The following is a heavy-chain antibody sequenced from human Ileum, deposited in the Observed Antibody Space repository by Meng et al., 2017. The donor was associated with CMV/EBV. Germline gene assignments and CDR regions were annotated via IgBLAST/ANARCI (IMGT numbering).Heavy chain of an antibody. J-gene: IGHJ4*02. V-gene: IGHV3-21*04. Sequence: GGSLRLSCAASGFPFSSYSMNWVRQAPGKGLEWVSSISSSSRYIYYTDSVKGRFTIYRDNSKNTLYLQMNSQSAEDTAVYHCAKTRDYYDTDGYAASRPSDCWGQGTLVTVSS. D-gene: IGHD3-22*01. CDR3: AKTRDYYDTDGYAASRPSDC. CDR2: ISSSSRYI. CDR1: GFPFSSYS.